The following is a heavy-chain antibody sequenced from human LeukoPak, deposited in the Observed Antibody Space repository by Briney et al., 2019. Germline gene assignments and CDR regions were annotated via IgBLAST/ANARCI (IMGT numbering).Heavy chain of an antibody. V-gene: IGHV4-59*01. Sequence: SETLSLTCTVSGGSISSYYWSWIRQPPGKGLEWIGYIYYSGSTNYNPSLKSRVTISVDTSKNQFSLKLSSVTAADTAVYYCARTAPNWGFFDYWGQGTLVTVSS. CDR2: IYYSGST. CDR1: GGSISSYY. J-gene: IGHJ4*02. D-gene: IGHD7-27*01. CDR3: ARTAPNWGFFDY.